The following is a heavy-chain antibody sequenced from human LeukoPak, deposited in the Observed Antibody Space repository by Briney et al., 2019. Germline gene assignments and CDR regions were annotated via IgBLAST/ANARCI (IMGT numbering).Heavy chain of an antibody. CDR1: GGSISSGNYY. CDR2: IYTSGT. J-gene: IGHJ4*02. D-gene: IGHD3-3*01. Sequence: SETLSLTCTVSGGSISSGNYYWSWIRQPPGKGLEWIGHIYTSGTTYNPPLNSRVTISLDTTKNHFSLNQSSMTAAATAVYYCARDSLYNFWSGYYHTTYYFDFWGQGTLVTVSS. V-gene: IGHV4-61*03. CDR3: ARDSLYNFWSGYYHTTYYFDF.